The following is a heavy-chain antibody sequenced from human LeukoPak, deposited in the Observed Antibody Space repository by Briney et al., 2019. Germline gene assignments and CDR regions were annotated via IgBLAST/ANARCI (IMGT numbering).Heavy chain of an antibody. J-gene: IGHJ4*02. CDR1: GGSFSGYY. V-gene: IGHV4-34*01. CDR3: ARSRPYYGIDY. CDR2: INHSGST. D-gene: IGHD3-10*01. Sequence: SETLSLTCAVYGGSFSGYYWSWIRQPPGKGLEWIGEINHSGSTNYNPSLKSRVTISVDTSKNQFSLKLSSVTAADTAVYYCARSRPYYGIDYWGQGTLVIVSS.